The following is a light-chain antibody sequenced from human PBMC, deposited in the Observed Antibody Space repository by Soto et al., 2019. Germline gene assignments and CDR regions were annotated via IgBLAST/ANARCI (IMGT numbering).Light chain of an antibody. CDR3: SSYTTSSTPFV. J-gene: IGLJ1*01. CDR1: SSDVGGYNY. V-gene: IGLV2-14*01. CDR2: EVS. Sequence: QSVLTQPASVSGSPGQSITISCTGTSSDVGGYNYVSWYQQHPGKAPKLMIYEVSNRPSGVSNRLSGSKSGNTASLTISGLQAEDEADYYCSSYTTSSTPFVFGTGTKVTLL.